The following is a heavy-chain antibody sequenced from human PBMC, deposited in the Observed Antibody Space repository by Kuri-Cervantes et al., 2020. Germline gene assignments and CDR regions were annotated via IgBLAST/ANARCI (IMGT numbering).Heavy chain of an antibody. CDR2: MHYSGST. Sequence: GSLRLSCTVSGGSVSSGSYYWSWIRQPPGKGLEWIANMHYSGSTFYNPSLKSRVAISVDTSKNQFSLKLRSVTAADTAVYYCARRPTGSSADFWGQGTLVTVSS. CDR3: ARRPTGSSADF. V-gene: IGHV4-39*01. J-gene: IGHJ4*02. CDR1: GGSVSSGSYY. D-gene: IGHD6-6*01.